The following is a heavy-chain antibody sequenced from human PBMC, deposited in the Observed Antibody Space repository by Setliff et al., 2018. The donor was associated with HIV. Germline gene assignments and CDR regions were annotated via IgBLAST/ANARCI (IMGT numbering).Heavy chain of an antibody. CDR3: VREDIVTTGGRLDYYMDV. CDR2: IYYSGST. V-gene: IGHV4-39*07. J-gene: IGHJ6*03. CDR1: AGSIRSSTYY. Sequence: SETLSLTCTVSAGSIRSSTYYWAWIRQPPGKGLEWIGTIYYSGSTDYNPSLKSRVTISVDTSKSQVSLKLSSVTAADTALYYCVREDIVTTGGRLDYYMDVWGKGTTVTVSS. D-gene: IGHD5-12*01.